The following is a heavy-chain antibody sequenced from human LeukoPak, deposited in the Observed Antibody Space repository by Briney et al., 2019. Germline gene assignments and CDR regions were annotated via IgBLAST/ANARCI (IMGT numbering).Heavy chain of an antibody. V-gene: IGHV3-66*01. D-gene: IGHD6-19*01. J-gene: IGHJ4*02. CDR2: IYSGGST. CDR1: GFTVSSNY. Sequence: GGSLRPSCAASGFTVSSNYMSWVRQAPGKGLEWVSVIYSGGSTYYADSVKGRFTISRDNSKNTLYLQMNSLRAEDTAVYYCARGRGSGWYGAFDYWGQGTLVTVSS. CDR3: ARGRGSGWYGAFDY.